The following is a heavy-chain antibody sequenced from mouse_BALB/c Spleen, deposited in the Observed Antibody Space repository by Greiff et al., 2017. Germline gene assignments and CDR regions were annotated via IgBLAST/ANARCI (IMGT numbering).Heavy chain of an antibody. Sequence: QVHVKQSGAELAKPGASVKMSCKASGYTFTSYWMHWVKQRPGQGLEWIGDINPSTGYTEYNQKFKDKATLTADKSSSTAYMQLSSLTSEDSAVYYCANYYGSSSYWYFDVWGAGTTVTVSS. J-gene: IGHJ1*01. D-gene: IGHD1-1*01. CDR2: INPSTGYT. CDR1: GYTFTSYW. V-gene: IGHV1-7*01. CDR3: ANYYGSSSYWYFDV.